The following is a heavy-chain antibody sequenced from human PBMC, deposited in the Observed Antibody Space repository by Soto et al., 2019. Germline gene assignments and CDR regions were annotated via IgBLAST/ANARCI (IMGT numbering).Heavy chain of an antibody. CDR1: GGSFSGYY. J-gene: IGHJ4*02. Sequence: SETLSLTCAVYGGSFSGYYWSWIRQPPGKGLEWIGEINHSGSTNYNPSLKSRVTISVDTSKNQFSLKLSSVTAADTAVYYCASTSGRRGYWGQGTLVTVSS. V-gene: IGHV4-34*01. CDR2: INHSGST. CDR3: ASTSGRRGY. D-gene: IGHD3-10*01.